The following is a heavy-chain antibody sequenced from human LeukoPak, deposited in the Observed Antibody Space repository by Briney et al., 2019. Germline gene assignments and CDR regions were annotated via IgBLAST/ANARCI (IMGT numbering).Heavy chain of an antibody. V-gene: IGHV3-7*01. D-gene: IGHD3-9*01. CDR3: ARGLQYYDILTGYWGYYYYYMDV. J-gene: IGHJ6*03. CDR1: GFTFSSYW. CDR2: IKQDGSEK. Sequence: PGGSLRLSCAASGFTFSSYWTSWVRQAPGKGLEWVANIKQDGSEKYYVDSVKGRFTISRDNAKNSLYLQMNSLRAEDTAVYYCARGLQYYDILTGYWGYYYYYMDVWGKGTTVTVSS.